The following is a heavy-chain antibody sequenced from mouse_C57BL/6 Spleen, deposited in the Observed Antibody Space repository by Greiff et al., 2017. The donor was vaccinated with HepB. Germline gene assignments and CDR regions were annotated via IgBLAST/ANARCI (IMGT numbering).Heavy chain of an antibody. CDR3: ARREAYGYDEDAMDD. Sequence: QVQLQQPGAELVKPGASVKMSCKASGYTFTSYWITWVKQRPGQGLEWIGDIYPGSGSTNYNEKFKSKATLTVDTSSSTAYMQLSSLTSEDSAVYDCARREAYGYDEDAMDDWGQGTAVTVSS. V-gene: IGHV1-55*01. D-gene: IGHD2-2*01. CDR1: GYTFTSYW. J-gene: IGHJ4*01. CDR2: IYPGSGST.